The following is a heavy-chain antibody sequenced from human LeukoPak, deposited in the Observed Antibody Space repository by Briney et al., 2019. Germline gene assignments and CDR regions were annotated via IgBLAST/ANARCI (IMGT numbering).Heavy chain of an antibody. J-gene: IGHJ4*02. Sequence: PSETLSLTCTVSGGSINNYYWTWIRQPPGKGLEWIGYIYYSGSTNYNPSLKSRVTISVDTSKNQFSLKLSSVTAADTAVYYCARNSTVALDYWGQGTLVTVSS. CDR2: IYYSGST. CDR3: ARNSTVALDY. CDR1: GGSINNYY. V-gene: IGHV4-59*01. D-gene: IGHD2/OR15-2a*01.